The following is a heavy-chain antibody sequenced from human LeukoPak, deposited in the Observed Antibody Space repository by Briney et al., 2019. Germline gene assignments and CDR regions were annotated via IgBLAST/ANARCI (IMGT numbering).Heavy chain of an antibody. CDR1: GFTFSSYP. D-gene: IGHD2-15*01. CDR3: AKAGGGSSFSGYFDY. V-gene: IGHV3-23*01. CDR2: ISGSGGST. Sequence: GGSLRLSCAASGFTFSSYPMSWVRQAPGKGLEWVSAISGSGGSTYYADSVKGRFTISGDNSKNTLYPQMNSLRAEDTAVYYCAKAGGGSSFSGYFDYWGQGTLVTVSS. J-gene: IGHJ4*02.